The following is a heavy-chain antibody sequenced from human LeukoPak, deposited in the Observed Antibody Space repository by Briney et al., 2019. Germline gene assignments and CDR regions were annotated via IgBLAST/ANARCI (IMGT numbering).Heavy chain of an antibody. V-gene: IGHV3-66*02. CDR1: GFTVSSNY. CDR2: IYSGGGT. D-gene: IGHD1-26*01. Sequence: GGSLRLSCAASGFTVSSNYMSWVRQAPGKGLEWVSVIYSGGGTYYADSVKGRFTISRDNSKNTLYLQMNSLRAEDTAVYYCARDRGGSYSAIDYWGQGTLVTVSS. J-gene: IGHJ4*02. CDR3: ARDRGGSYSAIDY.